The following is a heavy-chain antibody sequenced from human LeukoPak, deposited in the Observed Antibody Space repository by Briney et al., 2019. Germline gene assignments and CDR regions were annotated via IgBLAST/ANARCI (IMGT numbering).Heavy chain of an antibody. CDR3: ARGVFRVREISILRTGIAMDV. V-gene: IGHV1-3*03. Sequence: GASVKVSCKASGYSFTNHDMHWVRLAPGQRLEWMGCINPDNGDTKYSQEFQGRVTITRDTSASTAYMELNSLRAEDTAVYYCARGVFRVREISILRTGIAMDVWGKGTTVTVSS. CDR1: GYSFTNHD. J-gene: IGHJ6*03. D-gene: IGHD3-10*01. CDR2: INPDNGDT.